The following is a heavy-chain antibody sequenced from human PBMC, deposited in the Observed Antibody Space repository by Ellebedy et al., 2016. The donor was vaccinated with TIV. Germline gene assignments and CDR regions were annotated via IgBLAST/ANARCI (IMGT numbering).Heavy chain of an antibody. J-gene: IGHJ4*02. CDR1: GYTFTSYY. Sequence: AASVKVSCKASGYTFTSYYMHWVRQAPGQGLEWMGIINPSGGSTSYAQKLQGRVTMTRDTSTSTVYMELSSLRSEDTAVYYCARSSGWDRFDYWGQGTLVTVSS. CDR3: ARSSGWDRFDY. V-gene: IGHV1-46*04. D-gene: IGHD6-19*01. CDR2: INPSGGST.